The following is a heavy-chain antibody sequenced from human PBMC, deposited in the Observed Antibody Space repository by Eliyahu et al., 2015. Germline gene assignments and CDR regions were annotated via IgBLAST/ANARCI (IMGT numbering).Heavy chain of an antibody. Sequence: EVQVVESGGNLVEPGRSLRLSCATSXFPFGXYAMSWFRQAPGKGLEWISFIRSKDLGGTAEYAASVRGRFIISRDDSKNIAYLQMNSLKTEDTAVYYCVSPQCGGGCNADYHWGQGTLVTVSS. D-gene: IGHD2-21*02. V-gene: IGHV3-49*03. CDR3: VSPQCGGGCNADYH. CDR2: IRSKDLGGTA. CDR1: XFPFGXYA. J-gene: IGHJ5*02.